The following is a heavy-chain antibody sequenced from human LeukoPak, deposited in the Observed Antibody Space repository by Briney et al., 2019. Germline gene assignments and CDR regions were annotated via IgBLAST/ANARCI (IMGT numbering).Heavy chain of an antibody. CDR2: IIWNSGSI. J-gene: IGHJ3*01. V-gene: IGHV3-9*01. CDR1: GFTFDDYA. D-gene: IGHD3-22*01. Sequence: GRSLRLSCAASGFTFDDYAMHWVRQAPGKGLEWVSGIIWNSGSIGYADSVKGRFTISRDNAKNSLYLQMNSLRVEDTALYCCVKDRSSGHYFTDVFDVWGQGTMVTVSS. CDR3: VKDRSSGHYFTDVFDV.